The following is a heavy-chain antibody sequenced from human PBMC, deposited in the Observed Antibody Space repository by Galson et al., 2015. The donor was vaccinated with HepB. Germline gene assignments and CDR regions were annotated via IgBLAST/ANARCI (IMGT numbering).Heavy chain of an antibody. D-gene: IGHD5-12*01. CDR1: GFPFNNAW. CDR3: ATDHGGYSGYDGYFDL. V-gene: IGHV3-15*01. CDR2: IKSKTDGETI. Sequence: SLRLSCAASGFPFNNAWMTWVRQAPGMGLEWVGRIKSKTDGETIDYAAPVKGRFTISRDDSKNMMYLQMDSLKTEDTAMYYCATDHGGYSGYDGYFDLWGPGTLVTVSS. J-gene: IGHJ2*01.